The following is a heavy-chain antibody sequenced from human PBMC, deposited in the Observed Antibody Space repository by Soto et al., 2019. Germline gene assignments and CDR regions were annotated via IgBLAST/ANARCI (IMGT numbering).Heavy chain of an antibody. D-gene: IGHD6-6*01. CDR3: ARDGIAAPYESIFDY. Sequence: GGSLRLSCAASGFTFSDYYMSWIRQAPGKGLEWVSYISSSGSTIYYADSVKGRFTISRDNAKNSLYLQMNSLRAEDTAVYYCARDGIAAPYESIFDYWGQGTLVTVSS. J-gene: IGHJ4*02. CDR1: GFTFSDYY. CDR2: ISSSGSTI. V-gene: IGHV3-11*01.